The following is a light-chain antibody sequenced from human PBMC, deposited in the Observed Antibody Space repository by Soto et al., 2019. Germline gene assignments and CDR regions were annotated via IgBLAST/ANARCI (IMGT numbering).Light chain of an antibody. CDR1: QTISNTF. CDR2: GAS. J-gene: IGKJ3*01. Sequence: EIVLTQSPGTLSLSPGERATLSCRASQTISNTFLAWYQQRPGQAPRLLIYGASGRAAGIPDRFSGSGSGTDFTLSISRLEPEDFAVYSCQQYGGSPLFTFGPGTRVDFK. CDR3: QQYGGSPLFT. V-gene: IGKV3-20*01.